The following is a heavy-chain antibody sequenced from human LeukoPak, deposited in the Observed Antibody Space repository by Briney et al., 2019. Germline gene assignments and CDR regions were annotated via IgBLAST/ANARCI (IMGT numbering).Heavy chain of an antibody. V-gene: IGHV3-30-3*01. CDR3: GRECFSSWYIFDY. J-gene: IGHJ4*02. CDR2: ISYDGSNK. Sequence: GRSLRLSCAASGFTFSSYAMHWVRQAPGEGLEWVAVISYDGSNKYYTDSVKGRFTISRDNSKNTLYLQMNSLRAEDRAVYYCGRECFSSWYIFDYGGRGTRVTVSS. D-gene: IGHD6-13*01. CDR1: GFTFSSYA.